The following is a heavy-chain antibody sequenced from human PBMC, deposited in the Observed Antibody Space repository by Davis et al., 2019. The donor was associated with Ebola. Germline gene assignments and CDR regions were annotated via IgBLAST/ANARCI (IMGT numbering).Heavy chain of an antibody. J-gene: IGHJ3*01. CDR1: GGSISSSSYY. CDR3: ARSTLKDGYNLFAFDF. CDR2: IYYRGST. D-gene: IGHD5-24*01. Sequence: SETLSLTCTVSGGSISSSSYYWGWIRQPPGKGLEYIGNIYYRGSTYYNPSLKSRVTISVDTSRHQFSLKLTSVTAADTAVYYCARSTLKDGYNLFAFDFWGPGTTVAVSS. V-gene: IGHV4-39*07.